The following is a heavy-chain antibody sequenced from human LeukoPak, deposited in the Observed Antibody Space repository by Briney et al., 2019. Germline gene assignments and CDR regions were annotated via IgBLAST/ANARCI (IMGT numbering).Heavy chain of an antibody. D-gene: IGHD5-18*01. V-gene: IGHV3-23*01. J-gene: IGHJ2*01. CDR3: AKGYSYGSGYFDL. CDR1: GFTFSSSA. Sequence: GGSLRLSCAASGFTFSSSAMSWVRQAPGKGLEWVSAISNNGGYTYYADSVQGRFTISRDNAKNSLYLQMNSLRTEDTALYYCAKGYSYGSGYFDLWGRGTLVTVSS. CDR2: ISNNGGYT.